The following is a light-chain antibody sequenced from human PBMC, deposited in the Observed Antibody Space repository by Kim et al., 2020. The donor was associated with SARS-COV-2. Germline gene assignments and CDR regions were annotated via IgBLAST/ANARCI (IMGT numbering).Light chain of an antibody. J-gene: IGLJ3*02. CDR3: QAWDTGTAV. CDR1: GLGNRY. CDR2: QDF. Sequence: SYELTQPPSLSVSPGQTASIPCSGDGLGNRYTCWYQQKAGQSPVLVIYQDFKRPSGIPERFSGSNSGNTATLTITETQSMDEADYYCQAWDTGTAVFGGGTKLTVL. V-gene: IGLV3-1*01.